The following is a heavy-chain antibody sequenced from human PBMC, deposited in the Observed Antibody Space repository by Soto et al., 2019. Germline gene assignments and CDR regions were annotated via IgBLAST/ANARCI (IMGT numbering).Heavy chain of an antibody. D-gene: IGHD3-9*01. CDR1: GGSVSTYY. V-gene: IGHV4-34*01. CDR3: ARGGSNDWQVAFDI. CDR2: INHSGSN. J-gene: IGHJ3*02. Sequence: XGTLSLTCVVSGGSVSTYYFNWIRQSPGKGLEWIGEINHSGSNNYSPSLKSRVTMSLDTSKNQFSLKLTSVTAADTAVYYCARGGSNDWQVAFDIWGQGTRVTVSS.